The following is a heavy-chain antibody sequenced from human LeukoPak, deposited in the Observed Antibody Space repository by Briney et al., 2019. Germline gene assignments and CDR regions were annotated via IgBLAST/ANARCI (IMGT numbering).Heavy chain of an antibody. CDR1: GFTFSSYG. CDR3: ARDGIAVAGN. V-gene: IGHV3-33*01. CDR2: IWYDGSNK. D-gene: IGHD6-19*01. Sequence: GRSLRLSCAASGFTFSSYGMHWVRQAPGKGLEWVAVIWYDGSNKYYADSVKGRFTISRDNSKNTLYLQMNSLRDEDTAVYYCARDGIAVAGNWGQGTLVTVSS. J-gene: IGHJ4*02.